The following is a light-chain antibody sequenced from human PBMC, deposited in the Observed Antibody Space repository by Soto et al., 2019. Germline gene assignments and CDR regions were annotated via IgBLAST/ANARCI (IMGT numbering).Light chain of an antibody. V-gene: IGKV1-39*01. CDR3: QQSYNTPYT. Sequence: DIQMTQSPSSLSVSVGDKVTITCRASRSISNYLNWYQQKPGKGPELLIYASVNLQSGVPSRFSGSGSGTDFTLTINSLQPDDFATSYCQQSYNTPYTCGQGTKLEI. CDR2: ASV. CDR1: RSISNY. J-gene: IGKJ2*01.